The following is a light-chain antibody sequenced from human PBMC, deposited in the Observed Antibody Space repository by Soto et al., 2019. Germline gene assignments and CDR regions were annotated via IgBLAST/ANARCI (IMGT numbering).Light chain of an antibody. CDR1: SSDVGDYNY. J-gene: IGLJ2*01. CDR3: SSYTVSNSLV. V-gene: IGLV2-8*01. Sequence: QCALTQPPSGSGSPGQSVTISCTATSSDVGDYNYVSWYQQHPGKAPKLMIYEVSKRPSGVPDRFSGSKSGNTASLTVSGLQAEDEADYYCSSYTVSNSLVFGGGTKLTVL. CDR2: EVS.